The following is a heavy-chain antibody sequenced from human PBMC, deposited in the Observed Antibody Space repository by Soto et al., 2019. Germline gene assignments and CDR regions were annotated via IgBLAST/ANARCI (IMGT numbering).Heavy chain of an antibody. J-gene: IGHJ4*02. CDR2: MYSIGSS. Sequence: QLQLQESGPGLVKPSETLSLTCTVSGGSISSRTFWWAWIRQPPGKGLEWIGDMYSIGSSYSNPSPKRRVSLSVDTATNKLSLKLNLGTAAATAAYVCASDPRDDNSYGGSGIFDDWGQGTLVTVSS. D-gene: IGHD4-4*01. CDR3: ASDPRDDNSYGGSGIFDD. V-gene: IGHV4-39*01. CDR1: GGSISSRTFW.